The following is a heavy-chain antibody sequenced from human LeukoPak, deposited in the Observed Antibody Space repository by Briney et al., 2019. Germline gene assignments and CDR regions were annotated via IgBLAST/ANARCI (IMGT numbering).Heavy chain of an antibody. CDR2: ISGDGGST. Sequence: GGSMRLSCAAYGFTFDDYAMHWVRQAPGKGLEWVSLISGDGGSTYYADSVKGRFTISRDNSKNSLYLQMSSLRTEDTALYYCAKAQSDQFDPWGQGTLVTVSS. D-gene: IGHD2-21*01. V-gene: IGHV3-43*02. CDR1: GFTFDDYA. CDR3: AKAQSDQFDP. J-gene: IGHJ5*02.